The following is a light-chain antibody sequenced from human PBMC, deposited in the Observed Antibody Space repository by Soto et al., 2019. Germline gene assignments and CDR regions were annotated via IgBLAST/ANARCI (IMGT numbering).Light chain of an antibody. CDR3: QQYESLPLT. V-gene: IGKV4-1*01. CDR2: DAS. CDR1: QSVLYISNNQNY. Sequence: DIVMTQSPDYLAVSRGERATINCNSSQSVLYISNNQNYLAWYQQKPGKAPKLLIYDASDLETGVPSRFSGSGSGTGFTFTISSLQPEDFATYYCQQYESLPLTFGQGTRLEIK. J-gene: IGKJ5*01.